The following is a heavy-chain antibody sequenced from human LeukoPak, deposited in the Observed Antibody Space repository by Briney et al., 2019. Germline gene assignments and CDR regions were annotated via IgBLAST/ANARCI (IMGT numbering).Heavy chain of an antibody. CDR1: GGSISSGDYY. V-gene: IGHV4-30-4*01. CDR2: IYYSGTT. D-gene: IGHD4-17*01. Sequence: SQTLSLTCTVSGGSISSGDYYWSSIRQPPGKGLEWIGYIYYSGTTYYNPSLKSRVTISVDTSKNQFSLNLSSVTAADTAVYFCARAWSYGDYYFDYWGQGTLVTVSS. CDR3: ARAWSYGDYYFDY. J-gene: IGHJ4*02.